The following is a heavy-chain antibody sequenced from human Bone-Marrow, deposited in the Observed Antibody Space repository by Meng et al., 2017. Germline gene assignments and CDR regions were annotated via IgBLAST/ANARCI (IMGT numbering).Heavy chain of an antibody. CDR2: ISYDGSNK. CDR1: GFTFSSYA. CDR3: ARAKAGVTGRTDAFDI. V-gene: IGHV3-30*04. D-gene: IGHD1-20*01. Sequence: GESLKISCAASGFTFSSYAMHCVRPAPGTGLEWVAVISYDGSNKYYADSVKGRFTISRDNSKNTMYLQMNSLRAEDTAVYYCARAKAGVTGRTDAFDIWGQGTMVTVSS. J-gene: IGHJ3*02.